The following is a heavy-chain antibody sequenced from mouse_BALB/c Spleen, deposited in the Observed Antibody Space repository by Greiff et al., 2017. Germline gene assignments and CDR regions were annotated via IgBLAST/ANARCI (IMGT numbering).Heavy chain of an antibody. V-gene: IGHV5-6-5*01. CDR3: ARQLGLLYYYAMDY. J-gene: IGHJ4*01. CDR2: ISSGGST. D-gene: IGHD3-1*01. Sequence: DVQLQESGGGLVKPGGSLKLSCAASGFTFSSYAMSWVRQTPEKRLEWVASISSGGSTYYPDSVKGRFTISRDNARNILYLQMSSLRSEDTAMYYCARQLGLLYYYAMDYWGQGTSVTVSS. CDR1: GFTFSSYA.